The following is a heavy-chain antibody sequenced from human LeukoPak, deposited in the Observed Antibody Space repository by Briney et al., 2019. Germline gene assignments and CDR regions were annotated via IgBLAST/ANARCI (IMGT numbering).Heavy chain of an antibody. CDR1: GGSISSGSYY. J-gene: IGHJ4*02. CDR2: IYTSGST. V-gene: IGHV4-61*02. Sequence: PSETLSLTCTVSGGSISSGSYYWSWIRQPAGKGLEWIGRIYTSGSTNYNPSLKSRVTISVDTSKNQFSLKLSSVTAADTAVYYCARATGYGGYVDYWGQGTLVTVSS. D-gene: IGHD1-26*01. CDR3: ARATGYGGYVDY.